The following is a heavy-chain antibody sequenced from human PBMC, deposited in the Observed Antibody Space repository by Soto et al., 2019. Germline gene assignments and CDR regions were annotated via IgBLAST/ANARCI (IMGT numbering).Heavy chain of an antibody. CDR1: GFAFSSYE. CDR3: ARIRRTFYFWGLDV. J-gene: IGHJ6*02. Sequence: GGSLRLSCAGSGFAFSSYEMTWVRQAPGKGLEGVSDIDKYGNKIYYVDSVKGRFTISRDNARNSLFLQMHSLRADDTALYYCARIRRTFYFWGLDVWGQGTRVTVSS. CDR2: IDKYGNKI. V-gene: IGHV3-48*03. D-gene: IGHD3-16*01.